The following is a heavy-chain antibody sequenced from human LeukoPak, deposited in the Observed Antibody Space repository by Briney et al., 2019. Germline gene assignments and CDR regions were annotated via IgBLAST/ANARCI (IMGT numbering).Heavy chain of an antibody. V-gene: IGHV1-8*01. CDR3: ARGRGSGHKENWFDP. Sequence: ASVKVSCKASGYTFTTYDINWVRQATGQGLEWMGWMNPVSGNTGYVQNFQGRVTMTRNTSISTAYMELSSLKSEDTAVYYCARGRGSGHKENWFDPWGQGTLVTVSS. J-gene: IGHJ5*02. CDR1: GYTFTTYD. CDR2: MNPVSGNT. D-gene: IGHD6-19*01.